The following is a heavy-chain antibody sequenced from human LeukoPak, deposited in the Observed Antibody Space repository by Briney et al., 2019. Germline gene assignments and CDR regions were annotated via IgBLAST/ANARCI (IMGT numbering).Heavy chain of an antibody. J-gene: IGHJ4*02. D-gene: IGHD2-21*02. CDR1: GSTFPFYY. V-gene: IGHV1-2*02. CDR3: ASRPGVTAPFDY. CDR2: INPNSGGT. Sequence: VEVSCQASGSTFPFYYMHWVRQAPGQGLEWMGWINPNSGGTNYAQKFQGRVTMTRETAISTAYMEVSRLRSDDTVVYYCASRPGVTAPFDYWGQGTLVTVSS.